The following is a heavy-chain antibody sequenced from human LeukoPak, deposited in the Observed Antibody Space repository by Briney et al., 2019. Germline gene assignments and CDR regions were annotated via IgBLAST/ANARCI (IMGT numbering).Heavy chain of an antibody. CDR1: GFTVSSNY. J-gene: IGHJ3*02. Sequence: GGSLRLSCVASGFTVSSNYMSWARQAPGKGLEWVSGISWNSGSIGYADSVKGRFTISRDNAKNSLYLQMNSLRAEDTALYYCARSDRYLDAFDIWGQGTMVTVSS. CDR3: ARSDRYLDAFDI. CDR2: ISWNSGSI. V-gene: IGHV3-9*01. D-gene: IGHD1-14*01.